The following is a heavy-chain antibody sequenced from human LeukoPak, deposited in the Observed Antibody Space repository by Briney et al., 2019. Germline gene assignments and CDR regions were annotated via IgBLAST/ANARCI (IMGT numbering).Heavy chain of an antibody. D-gene: IGHD3-3*01. V-gene: IGHV4-39*01. CDR3: ARLTVTGVGGRGWFDS. CDR1: GASISNSGWS. CDR2: MPYDENVADKGTP. Sequence: SETLSLTCIVSGASISNSGWSWGWIRQPPGKGLEWIRTMPYDENVADKGTPSYNPSLRSRVTISADTSKNQLSLKVNSVTAAVTASYYWARLTVTGVGGRGWFDSWGQGTLVIVSS. J-gene: IGHJ5*01.